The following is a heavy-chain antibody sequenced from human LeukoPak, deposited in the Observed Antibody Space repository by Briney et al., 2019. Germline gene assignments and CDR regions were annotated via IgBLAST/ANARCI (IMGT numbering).Heavy chain of an antibody. Sequence: HPGGSLRLSCAASGFTFSSYGMHWVRQAPGKGLEWVAVIWYDGSNKYYADSVKGRFTISRDNSKNTLYLQMNSLRAEDTAVYYCARGELGELLIDYWGQGTLVTVSS. J-gene: IGHJ4*02. CDR1: GFTFSSYG. V-gene: IGHV3-33*01. CDR3: ARGELGELLIDY. CDR2: IWYDGSNK. D-gene: IGHD3-16*01.